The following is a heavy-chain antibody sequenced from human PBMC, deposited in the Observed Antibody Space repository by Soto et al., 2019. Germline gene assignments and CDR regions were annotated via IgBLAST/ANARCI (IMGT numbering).Heavy chain of an antibody. D-gene: IGHD3-3*01. CDR2: ISGSGGST. Sequence: EVQLLESGGGLVQPGGSLRLSCAASGFTFSSYAMSWVRQAPGKGLEWVSAISGSGGSTYYADSVKGRFTISRDNSKNTLYLEMNSLRAEDTAVYYGAKGGGTYYDFWSGYYTGGYYGMDVWGQGTTVTVSS. CDR1: GFTFSSYA. J-gene: IGHJ6*02. V-gene: IGHV3-23*01. CDR3: AKGGGTYYDFWSGYYTGGYYGMDV.